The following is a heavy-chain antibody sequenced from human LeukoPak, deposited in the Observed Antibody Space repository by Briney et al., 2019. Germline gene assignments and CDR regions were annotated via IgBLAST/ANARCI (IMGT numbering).Heavy chain of an antibody. J-gene: IGHJ6*02. CDR1: GYTFTSYY. V-gene: IGHV1-46*01. CDR3: ARGPLPARVPAAIPYGMDV. D-gene: IGHD2-2*01. Sequence: ASVKVSCKASGYTFTSYYMHWVRQAPGQGLEWMGIINPCGGSTSYAQKFQGRVTMTRDTSTSTGYMELSSLRSEDTAVYYCARGPLPARVPAAIPYGMDVWGQGTTVTVSS. CDR2: INPCGGST.